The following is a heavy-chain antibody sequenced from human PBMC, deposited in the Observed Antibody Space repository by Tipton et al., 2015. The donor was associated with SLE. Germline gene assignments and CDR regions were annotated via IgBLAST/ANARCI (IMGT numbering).Heavy chain of an antibody. CDR2: ITWNGGEV. Sequence: SLRLSCAASGFTFVSGSTFDIYAMSWVRQVPGKGLEWVSGITWNGGEVDYAASVKGRFTISRDNAKDSLYLQMNTLRADDTALYYCARDRETAVVGNIDYWGQGTLVTVSS. CDR1: GFTFVSGSTFDIYA. V-gene: IGHV3-9*01. D-gene: IGHD6-19*01. J-gene: IGHJ4*02. CDR3: ARDRETAVVGNIDY.